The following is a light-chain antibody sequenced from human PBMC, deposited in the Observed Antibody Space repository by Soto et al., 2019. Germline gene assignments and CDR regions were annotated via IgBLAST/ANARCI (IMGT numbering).Light chain of an antibody. CDR1: SSNIGAGYD. Sequence: QTVVTQPPSVSGAPGQRVTISCTGSSSNIGAGYDVHWYQQLPGTAPKLLIYGKSFRPSGVPDRFSGSKSGTSASLAIIGLQAEDEADYYCQSYDSSRNWVFGGGTKLTVL. J-gene: IGLJ3*02. V-gene: IGLV1-40*01. CDR3: QSYDSSRNWV. CDR2: GKS.